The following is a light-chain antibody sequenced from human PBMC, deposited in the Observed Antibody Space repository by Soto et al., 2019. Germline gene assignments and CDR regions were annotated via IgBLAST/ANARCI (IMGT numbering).Light chain of an antibody. V-gene: IGKV3-20*01. CDR3: QHYAASPWA. CDR1: QSVSNNY. Sequence: EIKLSQSPGTLYLSPGERATLSCRNSQSVSNNYLAWYQQKPGQAPRLLIYGASNRATGIPDRFSGSGSGTEFTLSISRLDPADLAVYYCQHYAASPWAFGPGTKVDIK. CDR2: GAS. J-gene: IGKJ1*01.